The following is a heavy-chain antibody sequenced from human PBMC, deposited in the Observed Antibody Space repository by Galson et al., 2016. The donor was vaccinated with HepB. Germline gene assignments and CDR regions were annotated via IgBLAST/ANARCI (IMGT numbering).Heavy chain of an antibody. D-gene: IGHD2/OR15-2a*01. J-gene: IGHJ4*02. CDR1: GDSISRTNYY. CDR2: TYYSGFT. CDR3: VRQFRSEEYPRAIDY. V-gene: IGHV4-39*01. Sequence: LSLTCSVSGDSISRTNYYWGWIRQPPGKGLEWISTTYYSGFTYYNPSLKSRVSISVDTSKNQFSLRLSSVSAADTAVYYCVRQFRSEEYPRAIDYWGQGTLVTVSS.